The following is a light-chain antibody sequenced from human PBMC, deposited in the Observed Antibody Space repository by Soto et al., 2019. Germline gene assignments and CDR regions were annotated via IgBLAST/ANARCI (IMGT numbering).Light chain of an antibody. CDR3: SSYTSSSTRV. J-gene: IGLJ3*02. V-gene: IGLV2-14*01. CDR1: SSDVGGYNY. CDR2: EVS. Sequence: QSALTQPASVSGSPGQSITISCTGTSSDVGGYNYVSWYQQHPGKAPKLMIYEVSNRPSGVSNRFSGSKSGNTASLTISGLPAEDETDYYCSSYTSSSTRVFGGGTKPTVL.